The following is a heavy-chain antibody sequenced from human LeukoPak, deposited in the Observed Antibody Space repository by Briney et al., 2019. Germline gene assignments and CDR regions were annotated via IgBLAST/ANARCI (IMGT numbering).Heavy chain of an antibody. V-gene: IGHV4-39*01. CDR1: GGSISSSSYY. CDR2: IDYSGST. Sequence: SETLSLTCTVSGGSISSSSYYWGWIRQPPGKGLAWIGSIDYSGSTYYNPSLKSRVTISVDTSKNQFSLKLSSVTAADTAVYYCARRVSHVWWELHDSDAFDIWGQGTMVTVSS. J-gene: IGHJ3*02. CDR3: ARRVSHVWWELHDSDAFDI. D-gene: IGHD2-15*01.